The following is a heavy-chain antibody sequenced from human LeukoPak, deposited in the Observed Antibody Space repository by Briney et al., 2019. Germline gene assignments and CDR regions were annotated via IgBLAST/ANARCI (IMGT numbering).Heavy chain of an antibody. D-gene: IGHD3-22*01. V-gene: IGHV3-33*01. CDR1: GFTFSGYP. CDR3: ARSIPRYDGSAYYPDY. Sequence: QPGGSLRLSCAASGFTFSGYPIHWVRQAPGKGLEWVAVIWYDGSNDDYADSVKGRFTISRDNSKSTLYLQMNSLRAEDTAIYYCARSIPRYDGSAYYPDYWGQGTLVTVSS. J-gene: IGHJ4*02. CDR2: IWYDGSND.